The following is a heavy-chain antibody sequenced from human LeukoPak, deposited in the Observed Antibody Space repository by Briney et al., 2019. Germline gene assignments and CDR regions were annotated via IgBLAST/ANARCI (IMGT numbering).Heavy chain of an antibody. D-gene: IGHD2-15*01. CDR1: GFTFSSYG. Sequence: GGSLRLSCAASGFTFSSYGMHWVRQAPGKGLEWVAVISYDGSNKYYADSVKGRFTIPRDNSKNTLYLQMNSLRAEDTAVYYCAKSPAASAYCSGGSCYSEYYYYYYMDVWGKGTTVTVSS. CDR3: AKSPAASAYCSGGSCYSEYYYYYYMDV. CDR2: ISYDGSNK. J-gene: IGHJ6*03. V-gene: IGHV3-30*18.